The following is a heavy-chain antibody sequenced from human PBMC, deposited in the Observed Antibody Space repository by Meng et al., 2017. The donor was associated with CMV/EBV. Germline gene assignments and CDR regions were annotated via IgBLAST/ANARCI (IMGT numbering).Heavy chain of an antibody. V-gene: IGHV1-2*02. D-gene: IGHD1-7*01. J-gene: IGHJ2*01. CDR1: VYTFTGYL. CDR3: ATYIGNYINWYFDL. Sequence: QVQIGQSGGEVKKPEASVKVSCKASVYTFTGYLMHWVRQAPGQGLEWMGWINPNSGGTNYAQKFQGRVTMTRDTSISTAYMELSRLRSDDTAVYYCATYIGNYINWYFDLWGRGTLVTVSS. CDR2: INPNSGGT.